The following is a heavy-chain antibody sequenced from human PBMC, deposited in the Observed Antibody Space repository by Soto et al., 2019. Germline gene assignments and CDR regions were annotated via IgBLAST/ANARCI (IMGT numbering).Heavy chain of an antibody. CDR2: ISSGSKTI. D-gene: IGHD3-9*01. J-gene: IGHJ4*02. CDR1: GFSFRSYA. CDR3: VREDILGVRSFDY. V-gene: IGHV3-48*02. Sequence: LRLSCVASGFSFRSYAMTWVRQAPGKGLEWVSYISSGSKTIYYAESVKGRFTVSRDNARNSQYLQMNSLRDEDTAVYYCVREDILGVRSFDYWGQGTLVTVSS.